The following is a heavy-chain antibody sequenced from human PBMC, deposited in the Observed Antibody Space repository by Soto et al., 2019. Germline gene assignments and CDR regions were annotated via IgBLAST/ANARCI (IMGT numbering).Heavy chain of an antibody. J-gene: IGHJ4*02. V-gene: IGHV3-11*06. Sequence: GGSLRLSCAASGFTFSDYYMSWIRQAPGKGLEWVSYISSSSSYTNYADSVKGRFTISRDNAKNSLYLQMNSLRAEDTAVYYCARVTDGGGPFDYWGQGTLVTVSS. CDR2: ISSSSSYT. CDR3: ARVTDGGGPFDY. D-gene: IGHD2-15*01. CDR1: GFTFSDYY.